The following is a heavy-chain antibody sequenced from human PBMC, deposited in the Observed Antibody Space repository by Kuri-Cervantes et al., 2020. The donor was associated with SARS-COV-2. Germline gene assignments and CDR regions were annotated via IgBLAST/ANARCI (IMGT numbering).Heavy chain of an antibody. CDR3: ARDKSYGFWREPFDY. J-gene: IGHJ4*02. CDR1: GFTVSSNY. V-gene: IGHV3-53*01. CDR2: IYSGGST. Sequence: GESLKISCAASGFTVSSNYMSWVRQAPGKGLEWVSVIYSGGSTYYADSVKGRFTISRDNSKNTLYLQMNSLRAEDTAVYYCARDKSYGFWREPFDYWGQGTPVTVSS. D-gene: IGHD3/OR15-3a*01.